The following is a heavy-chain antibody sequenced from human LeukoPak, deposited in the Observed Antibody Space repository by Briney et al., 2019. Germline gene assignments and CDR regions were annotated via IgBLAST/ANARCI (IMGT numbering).Heavy chain of an antibody. J-gene: IGHJ6*02. CDR2: INHSGST. V-gene: IGHV4-34*01. CDR3: ARRIGRYCSSTSCYPYGMDV. D-gene: IGHD2-2*01. CDR1: GGSFSGYY. Sequence: SETLSLTCAVYGGSFSGYYWSWIRQPPGKGLEWIGEINHSGSTNYNPSLKSRVTISVDTSKNQFSLKLRSVTAADTAVYYCARRIGRYCSSTSCYPYGMDVWGQGTTVTVSS.